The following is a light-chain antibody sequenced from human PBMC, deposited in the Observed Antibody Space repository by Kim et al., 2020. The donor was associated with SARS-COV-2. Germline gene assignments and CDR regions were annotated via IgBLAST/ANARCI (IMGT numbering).Light chain of an antibody. V-gene: IGLV1-40*01. CDR1: SSNIGAPFD. CDR2: GNN. CDR3: LSHGSSLSVA. Sequence: GQGVTISCTRSSSNIGAPFDVHWYQQLPGTVPKLLIYGNNNRPSGVPDRFSGSKSGTSASLAITGLQAEDEDDYYCLSHGSSLSVAFGGGTQLTVL. J-gene: IGLJ2*01.